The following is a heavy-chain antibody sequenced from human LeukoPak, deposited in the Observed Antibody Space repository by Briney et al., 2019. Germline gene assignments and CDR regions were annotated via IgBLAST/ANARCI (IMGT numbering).Heavy chain of an antibody. CDR2: INQDGSAK. CDR3: AREGFLEWFNWFDP. Sequence: AGGSLRLACAASGFMFTSYWMSWVRQAPGKGLEWVANINQDGSAKYYVDSVKGRFTISRDNAKNSLYLQMNSLRAEDTAVYYCAREGFLEWFNWFDPWGQGTLVTVSS. V-gene: IGHV3-7*01. CDR1: GFMFTSYW. J-gene: IGHJ5*02. D-gene: IGHD3-3*01.